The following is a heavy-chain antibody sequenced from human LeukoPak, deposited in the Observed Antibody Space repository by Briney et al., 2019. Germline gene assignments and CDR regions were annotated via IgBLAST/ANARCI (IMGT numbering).Heavy chain of an antibody. J-gene: IGHJ4*02. CDR2: ISGSGGST. CDR1: RFTFSSDA. D-gene: IGHD3-16*01. CDR3: AKVGGGFNPTLYFDF. Sequence: GGSLRLSCAASRFTFSSDAMSWVRRAPGKGPEWVSAISGSGGSTFYADSVKGRFTISRDNSKNTVYLQMNSLRAEDTAIYYCAKVGGGFNPTLYFDFWGQGTLVTVSS. V-gene: IGHV3-23*01.